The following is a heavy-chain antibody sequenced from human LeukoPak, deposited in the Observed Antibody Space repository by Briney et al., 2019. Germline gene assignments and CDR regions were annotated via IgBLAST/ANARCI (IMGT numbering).Heavy chain of an antibody. CDR3: ARPMGFYDSSGYYY. CDR2: IKQDGSEK. CDR1: GFTFSSYW. J-gene: IGHJ4*02. V-gene: IGHV3-7*01. D-gene: IGHD3-22*01. Sequence: GGSLRLSCAASGFTFSSYWMSWVRQAPGKGLEWVANIKQDGSEKYYVDSVKGRFTISRDNAKNSLYLQMNSLRAEDTAVYYCARPMGFYDSSGYYYRGQGTLVTVSS.